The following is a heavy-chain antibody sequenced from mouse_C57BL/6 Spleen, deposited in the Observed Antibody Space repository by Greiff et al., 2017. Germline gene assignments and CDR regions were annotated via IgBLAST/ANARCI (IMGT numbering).Heavy chain of an antibody. CDR3: RSRGYGNWYFDV. D-gene: IGHD2-1*01. J-gene: IGHJ1*03. Sequence: VQLQQSGPELVKPGASVKMSCKASGYTFTDYYMHWVKQKPGKGLEWIGEIYPGSGNTYYNEKFKGKATLTADTSSSTAYMQLSSLTSEDSAVDFCARSRGYGNWYFDVWGTGTTVTVSS. CDR2: YPGSGNTY. V-gene: IGHV1-83*01. CDR1: YTFTDYYM.